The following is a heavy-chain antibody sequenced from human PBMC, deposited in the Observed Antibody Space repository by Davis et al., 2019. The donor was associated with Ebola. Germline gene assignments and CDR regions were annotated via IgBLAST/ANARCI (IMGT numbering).Heavy chain of an antibody. CDR1: GFTFSSYS. J-gene: IGHJ4*02. V-gene: IGHV3-48*01. Sequence: GESLKISCSASGFTFSSYSMNWVRQAPGKGLEWVSYISSSSSTIYYADSVKGRFTISRDNAKNSLYLQMNSLRAEDTAVYYCLVVVTAGGPGTLVTVSS. CDR2: ISSSSSTI. D-gene: IGHD2-21*02. CDR3: LVVVTA.